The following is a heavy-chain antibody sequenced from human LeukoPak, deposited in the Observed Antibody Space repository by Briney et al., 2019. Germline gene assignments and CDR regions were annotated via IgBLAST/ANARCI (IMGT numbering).Heavy chain of an antibody. Sequence: PSETLSLTCTVSGGSMISHYWSWIRQPPGKGLEWLGYISHIGSTNYSPSLKSRVTISVDTSKNQFSLKLSSVTAADTAVYYCARLVIRGARYFDLWGRGTLVTVSS. CDR2: ISHIGST. CDR3: ARLVIRGARYFDL. D-gene: IGHD3-10*01. CDR1: GGSMISHY. V-gene: IGHV4-59*08. J-gene: IGHJ2*01.